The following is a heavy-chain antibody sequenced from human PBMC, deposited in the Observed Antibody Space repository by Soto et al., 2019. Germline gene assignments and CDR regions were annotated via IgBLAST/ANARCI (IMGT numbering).Heavy chain of an antibody. CDR2: ISWNSGSI. Sequence: PGGSLRLSCAASGFTFDDYAMHWVRQAPGKGLEWVSGISWNSGSIGYADSVKGRFTISRDNAKNSLYLQMNSLRAEDTALYYSAKARHSGSLYYFDYWGQGTLVTVSS. J-gene: IGHJ4*02. D-gene: IGHD1-26*01. V-gene: IGHV3-9*01. CDR3: AKARHSGSLYYFDY. CDR1: GFTFDDYA.